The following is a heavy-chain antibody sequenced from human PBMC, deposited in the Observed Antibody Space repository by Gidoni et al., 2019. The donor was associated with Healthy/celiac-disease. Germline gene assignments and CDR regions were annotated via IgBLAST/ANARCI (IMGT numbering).Heavy chain of an antibody. CDR3: ASVPSGWEGDY. V-gene: IGHV3-48*01. J-gene: IGHJ4*02. CDR2: ISSSSSTI. CDR1: GFTFSSYS. Sequence: EVQLVESGGGLVQPGGSLGLSCAASGFTFSSYSMNWVRQAPGKGLEWVSYISSSSSTIYYADSVKGRFTISRDNAKNSLYLQMNSLRAEDTAVYYCASVPSGWEGDYWGQGTLVTVSS. D-gene: IGHD6-19*01.